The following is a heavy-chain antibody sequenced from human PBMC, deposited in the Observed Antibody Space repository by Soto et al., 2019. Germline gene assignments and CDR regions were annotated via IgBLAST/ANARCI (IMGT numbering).Heavy chain of an antibody. CDR3: AREGVAAAGTFDY. CDR1: GFTFSSYS. CDR2: ISSSSSYI. D-gene: IGHD6-13*01. V-gene: IGHV3-21*01. J-gene: IGHJ4*02. Sequence: GGSLRLSCAASGFTFSSYSMNWVRQAPGKGLEWVSSISSSSSYIYYADSVKGRFTISRDNAKNSLYLQMNSLRAEDTAVYYCAREGVAAAGTFDYWGQGTLVTVSS.